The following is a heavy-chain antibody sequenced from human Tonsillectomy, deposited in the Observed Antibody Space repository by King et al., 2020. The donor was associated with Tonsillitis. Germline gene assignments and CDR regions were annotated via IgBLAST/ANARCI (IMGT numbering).Heavy chain of an antibody. V-gene: IGHV1-58*01. CDR2: IVVGSGNT. CDR1: GITFTNSA. J-gene: IGHJ5*02. CDR3: AAGDSSTWPTALDH. Sequence: QLVQSGPEVKKPGTSVKVSCKTSGITFTNSAVYWVRQARGQRLEWIGWIVVGSGNTNYAQKFQERVTITRDMTTSTAYMEMSSLRSEDTAVFYCAAGDSSTWPTALDHWGQGTVVTVSS. D-gene: IGHD6-13*01.